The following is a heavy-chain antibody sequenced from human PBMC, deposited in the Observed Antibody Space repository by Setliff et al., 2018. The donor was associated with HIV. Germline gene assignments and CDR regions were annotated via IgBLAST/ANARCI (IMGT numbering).Heavy chain of an antibody. J-gene: IGHJ4*02. Sequence: ASVKVSCKASDYPFSNFGISWVRQAPGQGLEWMAWINVYNGDTNFAQKFQGRVTMSKDTSTGTAYMELSSLTSDDTAVYYCARGALLAVFDFDHWGQGTLVTVSS. CDR3: ARGALLAVFDFDH. V-gene: IGHV1-18*01. CDR2: INVYNGDT. D-gene: IGHD1-26*01. CDR1: DYPFSNFG.